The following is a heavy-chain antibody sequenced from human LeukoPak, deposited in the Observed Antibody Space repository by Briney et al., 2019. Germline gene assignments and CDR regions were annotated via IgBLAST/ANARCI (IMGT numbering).Heavy chain of an antibody. Sequence: ASVKVSCKASGYTFNAHGITWVRQAPGQGLEWMGWISVTSGNTDYAEKFQGRVTFTTDTSTSTAYMELRSLRSDDTGVYYCARDQVRKSSLRVPDYWGQGTLVTVSS. J-gene: IGHJ4*02. CDR3: ARDQVRKSSLRVPDY. CDR1: GYTFNAHG. CDR2: ISVTSGNT. V-gene: IGHV1-18*04. D-gene: IGHD5-12*01.